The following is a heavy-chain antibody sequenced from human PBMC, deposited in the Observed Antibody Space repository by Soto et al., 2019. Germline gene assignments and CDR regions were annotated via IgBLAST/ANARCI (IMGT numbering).Heavy chain of an antibody. CDR3: ARQIYGSDTGPNFQYYFDS. CDR2: IDPSDSQT. J-gene: IGHJ4*02. V-gene: IGHV5-10-1*01. CDR1: GYSFAGYW. D-gene: IGHD5-18*01. Sequence: GESLKISCKGSGYSFAGYWINWVRQKPGKGLEWMGRIDPSDSQTYYSPSFRGHVTISVTKSITTVFLQWSSLRASDTAMYYCARQIYGSDTGPNFQYYFDSWGQGTPVTVSS.